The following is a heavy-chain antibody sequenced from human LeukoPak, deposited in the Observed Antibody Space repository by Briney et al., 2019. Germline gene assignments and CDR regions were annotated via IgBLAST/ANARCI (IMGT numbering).Heavy chain of an antibody. D-gene: IGHD3-9*01. Sequence: GASVKVSCKASGYTFTGYYMHWVRQAPGQGLEWRGWINPNSGGTNYAQKFQGRVTMTRDTSISTAYMELSRLRSDDTAVYYCARMYYDILTGYLYYFDYWGQGTLVTVSS. J-gene: IGHJ4*02. V-gene: IGHV1-2*02. CDR3: ARMYYDILTGYLYYFDY. CDR1: GYTFTGYY. CDR2: INPNSGGT.